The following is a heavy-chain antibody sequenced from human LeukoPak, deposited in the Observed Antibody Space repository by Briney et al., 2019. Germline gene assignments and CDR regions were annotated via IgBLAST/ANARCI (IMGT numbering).Heavy chain of an antibody. V-gene: IGHV4-59*01. Sequence: PSETLSLTCTVSGGSISSYYWSWIRQPPGKGLEWIGYIYYSGSTNYNPSLKSRVTISVDTSKNQFSLKLSSVTAADTAVYYCARGGGRYDILTGPGVFDYSGQGTLVTVSS. J-gene: IGHJ4*02. CDR1: GGSISSYY. CDR2: IYYSGST. D-gene: IGHD3-9*01. CDR3: ARGGGRYDILTGPGVFDY.